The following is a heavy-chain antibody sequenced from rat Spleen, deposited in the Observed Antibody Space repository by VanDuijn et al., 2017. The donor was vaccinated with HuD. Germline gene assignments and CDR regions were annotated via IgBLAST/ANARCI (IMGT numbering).Heavy chain of an antibody. CDR1: GFTFSSYW. CDR2: ISYDGSST. Sequence: EVQLVETGGGLVQPGRSLKLSCVASGFTFSSYWMYWIRQAPTKGLEWVATISYDGSSTYYRDSVRGRFTISRDNAKSTLYLQLDSLRSEDTATYYCATAGTRISRFAYWGQGVMVTVSS. CDR3: ATAGTRISRFAY. V-gene: IGHV5-29*01. D-gene: IGHD1-4*01. J-gene: IGHJ2*01.